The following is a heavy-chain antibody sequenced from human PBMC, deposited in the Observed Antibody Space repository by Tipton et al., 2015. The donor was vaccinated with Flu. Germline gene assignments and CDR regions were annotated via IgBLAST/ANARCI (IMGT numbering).Heavy chain of an antibody. CDR2: IESKIAGGST. CDR3: ARGFIRLCDY. J-gene: IGHJ4*02. V-gene: IGHV3-15*04. D-gene: IGHD3-16*01. CDR1: GFTFTNAW. Sequence: GSLRLSCAASGFTFTNAWMSWVRQAPGKGLEWVGHIESKIAGGSTDYAAAVKGRFTISRDDSKNTLYLQINSLRAEDTAVYYCARGFIRLCDYWGQGTLVTVSS.